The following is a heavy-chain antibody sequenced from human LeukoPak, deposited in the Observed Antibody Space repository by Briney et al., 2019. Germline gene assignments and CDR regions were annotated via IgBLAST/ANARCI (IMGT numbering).Heavy chain of an antibody. CDR3: ESSSSGWYGMDV. CDR2: IIPILGIA. Sequence: SVKVSCKASGGTFSSYAISWVRQAPGQGREWMGRIIPILGIANYAQKFQGRVTITADKSTRTAYMALSSLRSDDTAVSSCESSSSGWYGMDVWGQGTTVTVSS. V-gene: IGHV1-69*04. J-gene: IGHJ6*02. CDR1: GGTFSSYA. D-gene: IGHD6-19*01.